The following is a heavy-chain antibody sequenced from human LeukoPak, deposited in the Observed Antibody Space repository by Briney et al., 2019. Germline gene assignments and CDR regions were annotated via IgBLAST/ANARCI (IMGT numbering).Heavy chain of an antibody. D-gene: IGHD3-22*01. V-gene: IGHV1-8*03. CDR2: MNPNSGNT. Sequence: GASVKVSCKASGYTFTSYDINGVRQAVGQGLETKGWMNPNSGNTDYAQKFQGRVTITRNTSISTAYVELSSLRSEDTAVYYCAMTYYYDSSGYNPPFDPWGQGTLGTVSS. CDR3: AMTYYYDSSGYNPPFDP. CDR1: GYTFTSYD. J-gene: IGHJ5*02.